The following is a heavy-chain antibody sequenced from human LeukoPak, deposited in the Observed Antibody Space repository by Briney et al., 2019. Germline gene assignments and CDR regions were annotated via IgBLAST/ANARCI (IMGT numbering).Heavy chain of an antibody. Sequence: ASVKVSCKASGYTITGYYMHWVRQAPGQGLECMGWINPNSGGTNYAQKFQGRVTMTRDTSISTAYMELSRLRSDDTAVYYCARGNPTRDIVVVPAAIWGQGTLVTVSS. CDR1: GYTITGYY. CDR2: INPNSGGT. D-gene: IGHD2-2*01. V-gene: IGHV1-2*02. J-gene: IGHJ4*02. CDR3: ARGNPTRDIVVVPAAI.